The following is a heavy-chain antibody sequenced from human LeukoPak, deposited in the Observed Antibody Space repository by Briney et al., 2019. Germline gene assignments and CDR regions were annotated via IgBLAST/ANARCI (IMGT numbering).Heavy chain of an antibody. V-gene: IGHV4-59*01. J-gene: IGHJ5*02. CDR3: AKARCQDT. Sequence: SETLSLTCTVSGGSISNYSWSWIRQTPGKGLEWIGYIHNSGSTKYNPSLKSPVSISVDTSKNQFSLKVNSVTAADTAVYYCAKARCQDTWGQGTLVTVSS. CDR1: GGSISNYS. D-gene: IGHD2-8*01. CDR2: IHNSGST.